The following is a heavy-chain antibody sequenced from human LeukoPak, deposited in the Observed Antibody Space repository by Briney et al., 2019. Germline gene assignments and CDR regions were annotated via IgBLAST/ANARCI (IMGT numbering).Heavy chain of an antibody. CDR2: ISSDSRTI. D-gene: IGHD4-17*01. V-gene: IGHV3-48*04. CDR1: GFTFNSYS. J-gene: IGHJ4*02. CDR3: ARARYGDYCHDS. Sequence: GGSLRLSCAASGFTFNSYSMNWVRQAPGKGLEWVSYISSDSRTIYYADSVKGRFTISRDNARNSLFLQMDYLRAEDTAVYYCARARYGDYCHDSWGQGTLVAVSS.